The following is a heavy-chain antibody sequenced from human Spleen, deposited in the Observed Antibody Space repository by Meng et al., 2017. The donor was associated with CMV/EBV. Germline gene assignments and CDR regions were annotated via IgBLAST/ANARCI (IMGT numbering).Heavy chain of an antibody. CDR1: GFTFSDYY. J-gene: IGHJ6*02. CDR2: ISSRGSTI. Sequence: GGSLRLSCAASGFTFSDYYMSWIRQAPGKGLEWVSYISSRGSTIYYADSVKGRFTISRDDATNSLYLQMNSLRVEDTAVYYCARLGLYHYYAMDVWGQGTTVTVSS. V-gene: IGHV3-11*04. CDR3: ARLGLYHYYAMDV.